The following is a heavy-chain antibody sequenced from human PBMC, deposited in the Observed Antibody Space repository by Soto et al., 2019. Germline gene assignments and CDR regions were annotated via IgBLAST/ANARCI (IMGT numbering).Heavy chain of an antibody. CDR2: IRSKAYGGAT. CDR3: TGPSGSYQDYYYYGLDV. D-gene: IGHD1-26*01. J-gene: IGHJ6*02. CDR1: GFTFGDYA. V-gene: IGHV3-49*03. Sequence: GGSLRLSCTASGFTFGDYAMSWFRQAPGKGLEWVGFIRSKAYGGATEYAASVKGRFTISRDDSKSIAHLQMNSLKTEDTAVYYCTGPSGSYQDYYYYGLDVWGQGTTVTVSS.